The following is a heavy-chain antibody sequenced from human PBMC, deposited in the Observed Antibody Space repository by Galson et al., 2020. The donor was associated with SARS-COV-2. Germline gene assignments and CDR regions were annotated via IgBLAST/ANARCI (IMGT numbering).Heavy chain of an antibody. CDR3: ARDMGSTRGTSYYYYYGMDV. CDR2: IKQDGSEK. J-gene: IGHJ6*02. D-gene: IGHD2-2*01. CDR1: GFTFSSYW. V-gene: IGHV3-7*01. Sequence: TGGSLRLSCAASGFTFSSYWMSWVRQAPGKGLEWVANIKQDGSEKYYVDSVKGRFTISRDNAKNSLYLQMNSLRAEDTAVYYCARDMGSTRGTSYYYYYGMDVWGQGTTVTVSS.